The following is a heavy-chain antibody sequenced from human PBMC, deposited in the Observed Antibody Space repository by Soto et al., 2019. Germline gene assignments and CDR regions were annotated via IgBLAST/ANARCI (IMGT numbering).Heavy chain of an antibody. V-gene: IGHV1-3*01. D-gene: IGHD1-26*01. CDR2: INAGNGDT. CDR3: SDCGSSAFDS. CDR1: GYTFTSYA. Sequence: ASVKVSCKASGYTFTSYAIHWVRQAPGQRLEWMGWINAGNGDTKYSQKFQGRVAITRDTSASTAYMELSSLRSEDTAVYYCSDCGSSAFDSWGQGTLVTVSS. J-gene: IGHJ4*02.